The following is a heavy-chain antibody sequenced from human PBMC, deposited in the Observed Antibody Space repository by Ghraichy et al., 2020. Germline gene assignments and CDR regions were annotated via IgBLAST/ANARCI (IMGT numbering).Heavy chain of an antibody. D-gene: IGHD2-8*01. CDR2: IYYTGGT. Sequence: ETLSLTCTVSGDSISTYYWSWIRQPPGKGLEWIGYIYYTGGTNYNPSLKSRVTISVDTSENQFSLRLSSVTAADTAVYYCARDLGYAGSLGIDYWGQGTLVTVSS. V-gene: IGHV4-59*01. CDR3: ARDLGYAGSLGIDY. CDR1: GDSISTYY. J-gene: IGHJ4*02.